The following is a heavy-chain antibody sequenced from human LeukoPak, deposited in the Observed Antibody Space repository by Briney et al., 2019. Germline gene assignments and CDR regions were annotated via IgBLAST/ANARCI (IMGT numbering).Heavy chain of an antibody. Sequence: GGSLRLSCAASGFTFSDYYMNWLRQAPGKGLEWVSYISSSGSTIYYADSVKGRFTISRDNAKNSLYLQMNSLRAEDTAVYYCARDIAVALSSEYWGQGTLVTVSS. CDR3: ARDIAVALSSEY. V-gene: IGHV3-11*04. CDR2: ISSSGSTI. D-gene: IGHD6-19*01. CDR1: GFTFSDYY. J-gene: IGHJ4*02.